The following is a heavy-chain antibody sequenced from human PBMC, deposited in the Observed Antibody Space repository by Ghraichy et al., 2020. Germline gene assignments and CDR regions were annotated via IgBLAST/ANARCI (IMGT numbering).Heavy chain of an antibody. CDR1: GFTFDDYA. J-gene: IGHJ4*02. CDR3: AKECRVGWGQYSSSCYDY. CDR2: ISWDGGST. Sequence: GGSLRLSCAASGFTFDDYAMHWVRQAPGKGLEWVSLISWDGGSTYYADSVKGRFTISRDNSKNSLSLQMNSLRPEDTALYYCAKECRVGWGQYSSSCYDYWGQGPLVTVSS. V-gene: IGHV3-43D*04. D-gene: IGHD6-13*01.